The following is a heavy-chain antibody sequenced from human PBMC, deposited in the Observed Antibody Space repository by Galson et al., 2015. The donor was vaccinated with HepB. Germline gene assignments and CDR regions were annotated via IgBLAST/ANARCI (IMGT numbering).Heavy chain of an antibody. V-gene: IGHV5-51*01. D-gene: IGHD3-10*01. CDR3: ARLPVGGFGLGLDYYYMDV. CDR2: IYPGDSDT. J-gene: IGHJ6*03. Sequence: QSGAEVKKPGESLKISCKGSGYTFTSYWIGWVRQTPGEGLEWMGVIYPGDSDTRYSPSFQDQVTISADSSISIAYLQWRSLKASDTAIYYCARLPVGGFGLGLDYYYMDVWGKGTTVTVSS. CDR1: GYTFTSYW.